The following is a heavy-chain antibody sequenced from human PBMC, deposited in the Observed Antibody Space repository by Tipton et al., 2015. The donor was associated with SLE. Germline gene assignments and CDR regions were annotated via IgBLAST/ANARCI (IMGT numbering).Heavy chain of an antibody. Sequence: VQLVHSGAEVKKPGESLKISCKGSGYSFTNYWISWVRQMPGKGLEWMGRIDPSDSYTNYSPSFQGHVTISADKSISTAYLQWSSLKASDTAIYYCARQTVTIFGVVNGFDIWGQGTMVTVSS. CDR2: IDPSDSYT. J-gene: IGHJ3*02. CDR1: GYSFTNYW. CDR3: ARQTVTIFGVVNGFDI. V-gene: IGHV5-10-1*01. D-gene: IGHD3-3*01.